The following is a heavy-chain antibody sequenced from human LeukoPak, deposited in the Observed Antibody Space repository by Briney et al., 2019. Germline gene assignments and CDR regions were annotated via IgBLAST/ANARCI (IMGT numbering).Heavy chain of an antibody. Sequence: GGSLRLSCAASGFTFSGYWMHWVRQAPGKGLVWVSRMNSDGSNTNYADSVKGRFTISRDNAKNTPYLQMNSLRAEDTAVYYCARDNLLLTGAFDYWGQGTLVTVSS. J-gene: IGHJ4*02. D-gene: IGHD7-27*01. CDR3: ARDNLLLTGAFDY. CDR2: MNSDGSNT. CDR1: GFTFSGYW. V-gene: IGHV3-74*01.